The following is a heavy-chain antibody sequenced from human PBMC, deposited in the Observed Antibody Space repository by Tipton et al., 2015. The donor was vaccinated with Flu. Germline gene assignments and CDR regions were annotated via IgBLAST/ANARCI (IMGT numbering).Heavy chain of an antibody. J-gene: IGHJ4*02. CDR3: AGTRY. V-gene: IGHV4-61*02. CDR2: IYTSGST. CDR1: GGSISSGSYY. Sequence: TLSLTCTVSGGSISSGSYYWSWIRQPAGKGLEWIGRIYTSGSTNYNPSLKSRVTISVDTSKNQFSLKLSSVTAADTAVYYCAGTRYWGQGTLVTVSS.